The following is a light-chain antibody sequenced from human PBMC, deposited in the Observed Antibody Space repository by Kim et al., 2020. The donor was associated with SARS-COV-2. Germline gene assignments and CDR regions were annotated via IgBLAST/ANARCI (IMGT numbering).Light chain of an antibody. J-gene: IGLJ3*02. V-gene: IGLV1-44*01. CDR2: QHN. Sequence: GQTVPLSCSGSGSNIGNYPVDWYQQFPGTAPRLLIHQHNQRPSGVPDRFSGSKSGTSASLAISGLQSDDEADYYCASWDASLNALVFGGGTQLTVL. CDR1: GSNIGNYP. CDR3: ASWDASLNALV.